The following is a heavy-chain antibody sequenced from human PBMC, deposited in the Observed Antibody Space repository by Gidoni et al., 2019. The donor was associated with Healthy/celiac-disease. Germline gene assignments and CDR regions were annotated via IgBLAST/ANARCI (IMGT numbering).Heavy chain of an antibody. J-gene: IGHJ4*02. CDR3: ARGESYDRCGYCSY. V-gene: IGHV1-46*01. CDR1: GYPFTSDY. D-gene: IGHD3-22*01. CDR2: INPSGGST. Sequence: QVQRVQSGAELKKPGTSVKVSCKASGYPFTSDYMHWVRQAPGQGLEWMGIINPSGGSTTYAQKFQGRVTMTRDTYTSTVYMELSSLRSEYTAVYYCARGESYDRCGYCSYWGQGTLVTVFS.